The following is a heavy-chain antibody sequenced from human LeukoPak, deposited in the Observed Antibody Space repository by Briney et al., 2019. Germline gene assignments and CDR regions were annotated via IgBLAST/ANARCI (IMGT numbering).Heavy chain of an antibody. CDR1: GFTFSSYG. Sequence: GRSLRLSCAASGFTFSSYGMHWVRQAPGKGLEWVAVTWYDGSNKYYADSVKGRFTISRDNSKNTLYLQMNSLRAEDTAVYYCAKETISSSGYYGWFDPWGQGTLVTVSS. V-gene: IGHV3-33*06. CDR3: AKETISSSGYYGWFDP. CDR2: TWYDGSNK. J-gene: IGHJ5*02. D-gene: IGHD3-22*01.